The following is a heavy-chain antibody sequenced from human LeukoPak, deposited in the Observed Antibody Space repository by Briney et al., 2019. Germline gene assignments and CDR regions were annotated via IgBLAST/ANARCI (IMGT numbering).Heavy chain of an antibody. CDR2: IYPGDSAT. J-gene: IGHJ4*02. V-gene: IGHV5-51*01. CDR1: GYSFTSYW. D-gene: IGHD3-22*01. CDR3: ARRGITNYYDSSGYTTPNFDY. Sequence: GESLKISCQGSGYSFTSYWIGWVRQMPGKGLEWMGIIYPGDSATRYSPSFQGQVTISADKSSSTAYRQWSSLKASDTAMYYCARRGITNYYDSSGYTTPNFDYWGQGTLVTVSS.